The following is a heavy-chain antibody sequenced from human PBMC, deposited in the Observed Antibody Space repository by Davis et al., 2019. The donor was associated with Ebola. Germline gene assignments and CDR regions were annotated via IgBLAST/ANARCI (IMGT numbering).Heavy chain of an antibody. CDR2: VSHGGVS. D-gene: IGHD1-1*01. V-gene: IGHV4-34*01. Sequence: SETLSLTCAVYGGSFSDYFWSWIRQSPGKGLEWIGKVSHGGVSDYNPSLRSRVTISVDTSKSQFSLKMNPVTAADTAVYYCARTTKTSISDSGLGYTYFDHWSQGTLVTVSS. J-gene: IGHJ5*02. CDR1: GGSFSDYF. CDR3: ARTTKTSISDSGLGYTYFDH.